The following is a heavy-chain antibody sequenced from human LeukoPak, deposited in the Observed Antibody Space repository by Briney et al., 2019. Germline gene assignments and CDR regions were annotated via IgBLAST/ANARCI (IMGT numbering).Heavy chain of an antibody. Sequence: SETLSLTCTVSGGSISSGSYYWSWIRQPAGKGLEWIGRIYTSGSTNYNPSLKSRVTISVDTSKNRFSLKLSSVTAADTAVYYCARDGTYYYDSSGYLIRANGAFDIWGQGTMVTVSS. CDR3: ARDGTYYYDSSGYLIRANGAFDI. D-gene: IGHD3-22*01. CDR1: GGSISSGSYY. CDR2: IYTSGST. V-gene: IGHV4-61*02. J-gene: IGHJ3*02.